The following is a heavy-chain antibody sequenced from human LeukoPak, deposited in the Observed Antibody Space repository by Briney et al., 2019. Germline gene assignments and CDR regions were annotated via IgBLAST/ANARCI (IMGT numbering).Heavy chain of an antibody. V-gene: IGHV1-8*01. CDR3: ARDPKYYDFWSGYSHLAYYYYYMDV. J-gene: IGHJ6*03. CDR2: MNPNSGNT. D-gene: IGHD3-3*01. CDR1: GYTFTSYD. Sequence: ASVKVSCKASGYTFTSYDTNWVRQATGQGLEWMGWMNPNSGNTGYAQKFQGRVTMTADTSTSTAYMELRSLRSDDTAVYYCARDPKYYDFWSGYSHLAYYYYYMDVWGKGTTVTVS.